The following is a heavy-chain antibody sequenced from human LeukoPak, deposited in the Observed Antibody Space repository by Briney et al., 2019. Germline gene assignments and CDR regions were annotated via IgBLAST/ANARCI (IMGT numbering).Heavy chain of an antibody. D-gene: IGHD4-23*01. CDR2: IIPIFGTA. Sequence: SVKVSCKASGGTFSSYAISWVRQAPGQGLEWMGGIIPIFGTANYAQKSQGRVTITTDESTSTAYMELSSLRSEDTAVYYCASTTVVTSYYYYMDVWGKGTTVTVSS. V-gene: IGHV1-69*05. J-gene: IGHJ6*03. CDR3: ASTTVVTSYYYYMDV. CDR1: GGTFSSYA.